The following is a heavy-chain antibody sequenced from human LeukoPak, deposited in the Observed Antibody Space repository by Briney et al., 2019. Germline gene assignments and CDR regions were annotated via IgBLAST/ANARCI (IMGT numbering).Heavy chain of an antibody. D-gene: IGHD3-3*01. Sequence: GGSLRLSCAASGFTFSSYWMHWVRQAPGKGLEWVSLISWDGGSTYYADSVKGRFTISRDNSKNSLYLQMNSLRTEDTALYYYAKATGFGDDFWSGSFDYWGQGTLVTVSS. CDR2: ISWDGGST. V-gene: IGHV3-43*01. J-gene: IGHJ4*02. CDR3: AKATGFGDDFWSGSFDY. CDR1: GFTFSSYW.